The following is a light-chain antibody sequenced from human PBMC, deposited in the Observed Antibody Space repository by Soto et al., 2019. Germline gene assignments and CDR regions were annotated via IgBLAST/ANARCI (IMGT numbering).Light chain of an antibody. CDR2: DVT. CDR1: SSDVGGYNF. V-gene: IGLV2-11*01. Sequence: SVLTQPRSVSGSPGQSVTISCTGTSSDVGGYNFVSWFQQHPGKAPKLMIYDVTKRPSGVPDRFSGSKSGNTASLTISGAQAEDEAYYYCCSYAGSSTYVFGTGTKVTV. J-gene: IGLJ1*01. CDR3: CSYAGSSTYV.